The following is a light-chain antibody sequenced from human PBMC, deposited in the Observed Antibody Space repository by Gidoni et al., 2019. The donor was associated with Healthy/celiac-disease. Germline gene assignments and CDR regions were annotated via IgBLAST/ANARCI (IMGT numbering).Light chain of an antibody. Sequence: SYELTRPLSVSVALGQTARITCGGNNIGSKNVHWSQQKPGQAPVLVIYRDSNRPSGIPERFSGSNSGNTATRTISRAQAGDEADYYCQVWDSSTWVFGGGTKLTVL. V-gene: IGLV3-9*01. CDR1: NIGSKN. CDR2: RDS. J-gene: IGLJ3*02. CDR3: QVWDSSTWV.